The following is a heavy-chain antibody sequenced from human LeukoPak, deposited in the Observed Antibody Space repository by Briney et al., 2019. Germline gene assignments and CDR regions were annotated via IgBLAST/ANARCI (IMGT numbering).Heavy chain of an antibody. V-gene: IGHV4-34*01. J-gene: IGHJ4*02. CDR1: GGSFSGYY. Sequence: SETLSLTCAVYGGSFSGYYWSWIRQPPGKGLEWIGEINHSGSTNYNPSLKSRVTISVDTSKNQFSLKLSSVTAADTAVYYCARDYHRYFDYWGQGTLVTVSS. D-gene: IGHD2-2*01. CDR2: INHSGST. CDR3: ARDYHRYFDY.